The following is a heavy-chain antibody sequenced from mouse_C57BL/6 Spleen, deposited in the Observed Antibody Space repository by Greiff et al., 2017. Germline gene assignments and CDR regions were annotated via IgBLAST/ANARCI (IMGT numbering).Heavy chain of an antibody. CDR1: GFNIKNTY. J-gene: IGHJ3*01. D-gene: IGHD2-4*01. CDR3: ARGGLRHRAWFAY. Sequence: VQLQESVAELVRPGASVKLSCTASGFNIKNTYMHWVKQRPEQGLEWLGRIDPANGNTKYAPKFQGKATITADTSSNTTYLQLSSLTSEDTAIYYYARGGLRHRAWFAYWGQGTLVTVSA. V-gene: IGHV14-3*01. CDR2: IDPANGNT.